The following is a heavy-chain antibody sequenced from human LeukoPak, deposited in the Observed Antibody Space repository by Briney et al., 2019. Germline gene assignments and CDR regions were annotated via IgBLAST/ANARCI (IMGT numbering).Heavy chain of an antibody. V-gene: IGHV1-46*01. CDR1: GYTFSNYY. D-gene: IGHD1-26*01. Sequence: ASVKVSCKASGYTFSNYYIHWVRQAPGQGLEWMGVNNPSGGRTTYAQKFQGRVTMTRDTSTSTAYMDLSSLRSDDTAVYYCSRELGGSYFDYWGQGTLDTVSS. CDR3: SRELGGSYFDY. CDR2: NNPSGGRT. J-gene: IGHJ4*02.